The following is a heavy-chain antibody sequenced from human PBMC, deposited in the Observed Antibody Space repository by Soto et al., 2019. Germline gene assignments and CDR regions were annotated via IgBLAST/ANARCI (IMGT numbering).Heavy chain of an antibody. Sequence: SETLSLTCAFSGGSISSFCWTWIRQPPGQGLEWIGYICTGGTTKYNPALKSRVTMSVDTSKTQFSLKLTSVTAADTAVYYCARVGSKSFYYATDVWGRGTTVTVSS. J-gene: IGHJ6*02. V-gene: IGHV4-4*09. CDR2: ICTGGTT. CDR1: GGSISSFC. D-gene: IGHD4-4*01. CDR3: ARVGSKSFYYATDV.